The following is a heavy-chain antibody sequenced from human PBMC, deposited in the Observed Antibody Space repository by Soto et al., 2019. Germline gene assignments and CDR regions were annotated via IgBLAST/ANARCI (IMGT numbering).Heavy chain of an antibody. J-gene: IGHJ4*02. Sequence: QVQLQQWGAGLLKPSETLSLTCAVYGGSFSGYYWSWIRQPPGKGLEWIGEINHSGSTNYNPSLKRRVTMSVDTSKNQFSLNLSSVTAADTAVYYCARGHPKFGFWGQGTLVTVSS. CDR1: GGSFSGYY. CDR2: INHSGST. CDR3: ARGHPKFGF. V-gene: IGHV4-34*01.